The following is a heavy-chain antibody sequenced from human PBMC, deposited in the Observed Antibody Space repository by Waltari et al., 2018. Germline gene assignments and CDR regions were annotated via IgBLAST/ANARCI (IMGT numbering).Heavy chain of an antibody. CDR3: ARDVDIAIPACDY. CDR1: GYTFTGYY. D-gene: IGHD5-18*01. CDR2: INPNSGGT. V-gene: IGHV1-2*02. J-gene: IGHJ4*02. Sequence: QVQLVQSGAEVKKPGASVKVSCKASGYTFTGYYMHWVRQAPGQGLEWMGWINPNSGGTNYAQKLQGRVTMTRDTSISTAYMELSSLGADDTAVYYCARDVDIAIPACDYWGQGTLATVSS.